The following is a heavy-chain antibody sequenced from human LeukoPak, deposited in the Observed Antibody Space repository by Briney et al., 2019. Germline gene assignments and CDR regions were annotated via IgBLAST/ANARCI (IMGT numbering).Heavy chain of an antibody. CDR2: ISGSGGST. D-gene: IGHD1-26*01. CDR3: AKDLVEGLGIVGAFVDY. Sequence: GGSLRLSCAASRFTVSSNYMSWVRQAPGKGLEWVSVISGSGGSTYYADSVKGRFTISRDNSKNTLYLQMNSLRAEDSAVYYCAKDLVEGLGIVGAFVDYWGQGTLVTVSS. V-gene: IGHV3-23*01. CDR1: RFTVSSNY. J-gene: IGHJ4*02.